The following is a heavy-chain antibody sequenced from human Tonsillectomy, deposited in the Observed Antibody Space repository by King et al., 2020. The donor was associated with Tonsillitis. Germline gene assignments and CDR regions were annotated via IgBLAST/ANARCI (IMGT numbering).Heavy chain of an antibody. Sequence: VQLVESGGGLVQSGGSLRLSCAASGFTFSSYNMNWVRQAPGKGLEWVSYISTSSSTIYYADSVKGRFTISRDNAKNSLYLQMNSLRDEDTAVYYCARDYYDSSGYYYGQHWGQGTLVTVSS. D-gene: IGHD3-22*01. J-gene: IGHJ4*02. CDR1: GFTFSSYN. V-gene: IGHV3-48*02. CDR2: ISTSSSTI. CDR3: ARDYYDSSGYYYGQH.